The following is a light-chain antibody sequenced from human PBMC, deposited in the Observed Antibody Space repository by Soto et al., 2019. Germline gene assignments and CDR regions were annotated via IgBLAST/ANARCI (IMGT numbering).Light chain of an antibody. CDR1: SSDVGGYNY. CDR2: GVT. V-gene: IGLV2-14*01. Sequence: QSALTQPASASGSPGQSITISCTGTSSDVGGYNYVSWYQQHPGIAPKLLIYGVTNRPSGVSTRFSGSKSGNTASLTISGLQAEDEADDHCSSYTSASTLLYLFGTGTKVTLL. J-gene: IGLJ1*01. CDR3: SSYTSASTLLYL.